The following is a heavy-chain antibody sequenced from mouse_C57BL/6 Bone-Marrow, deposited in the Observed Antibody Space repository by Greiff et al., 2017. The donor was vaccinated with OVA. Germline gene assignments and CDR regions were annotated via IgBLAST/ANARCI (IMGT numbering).Heavy chain of an antibody. Sequence: EVQLQQSGPELVKPGASVKISCKASGYSFTGYYMNWVKQSPEKSLEWIGEINPSTGGTTYNQTFKAKATLTVDKSSSTAYMQLKSLTSEDAAVYYCASTTVYFDYWGQGTTLTVSS. CDR1: GYSFTGYY. CDR3: ASTTVYFDY. V-gene: IGHV1-42*01. CDR2: INPSTGGT. D-gene: IGHD1-1*01. J-gene: IGHJ2*01.